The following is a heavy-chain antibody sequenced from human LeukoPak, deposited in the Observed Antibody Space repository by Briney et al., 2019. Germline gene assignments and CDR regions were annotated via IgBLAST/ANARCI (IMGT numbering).Heavy chain of an antibody. CDR1: GGSINNYY. CDR3: ARLKTGPTINWFDP. V-gene: IGHV4-59*01. D-gene: IGHD1-7*01. Sequence: PSETLSLTCTVSGGSINNYYWSWIRQPPGKGLEWIGYVSYSGSTKFNPSLKSRVTISLDRSKNQFSLKVSSVTAADTAVYYCARLKTGPTINWFDPWGQGTLVTVSS. CDR2: VSYSGST. J-gene: IGHJ5*02.